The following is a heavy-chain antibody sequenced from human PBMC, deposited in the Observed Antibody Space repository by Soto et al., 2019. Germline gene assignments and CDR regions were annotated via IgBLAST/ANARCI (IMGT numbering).Heavy chain of an antibody. D-gene: IGHD5-12*01. CDR3: ARAGLTTLELATTY. J-gene: IGHJ4*02. CDR1: RYTFTDYY. Sequence: QVQLVKSGAEVKKPGASVKVSCKASRYTFTDYYMHWVRQSTGQGLEWLGWIHPNSGVTKFPQKFQGRVIMTRDTTISTVYMELSRLTSDDRAVYYCARAGLTTLELATTYWGQGTLVTVSS. CDR2: IHPNSGVT. V-gene: IGHV1-2*02.